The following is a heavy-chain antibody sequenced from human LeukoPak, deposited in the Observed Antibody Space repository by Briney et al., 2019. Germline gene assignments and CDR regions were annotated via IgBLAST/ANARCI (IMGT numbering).Heavy chain of an antibody. J-gene: IGHJ4*02. CDR3: VKGYCSSTSCLIDY. CDR2: ISSNGGST. V-gene: IGHV3-64D*06. CDR1: GFTFSSYA. D-gene: IGHD2-2*01. Sequence: PGGSLRLSCSASGFTFSSYAMHWVRQAPGKGLESVSAISSNGGSTYYADSVKGRFTISRDNSKNTLYLQMSSLRAEDTAVYYCVKGYCSSTSCLIDYWGQGTLVTVSS.